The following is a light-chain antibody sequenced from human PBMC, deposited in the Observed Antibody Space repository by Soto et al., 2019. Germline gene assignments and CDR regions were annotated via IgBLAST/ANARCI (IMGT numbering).Light chain of an antibody. CDR3: QQYGSSPGT. CDR2: DAS. Sequence: EIVMAQSPATLSVSPGERVTLSCRASQSINNNLAWYQQKPGQAPRLLIYDASNRATGIPDRFSGSGSGTDFTLTISRLEPEDFAVYYCQQYGSSPGTFGQGTKVDIK. J-gene: IGKJ1*01. V-gene: IGKV3-20*01. CDR1: QSINNN.